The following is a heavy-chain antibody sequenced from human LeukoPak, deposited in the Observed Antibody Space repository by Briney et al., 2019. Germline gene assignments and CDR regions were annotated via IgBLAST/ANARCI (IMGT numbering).Heavy chain of an antibody. CDR3: SRQRVGYFRS. D-gene: IGHD2-8*01. Sequence: PGETLRLSCAVSGFTFSNYAMHWVRQAAGKGLEWVALMSFDGSHNYYAASVKGRFTTPRHTSSNTVFLQMNSASTEDTAVYCCSRQRVGYFRSWGEGTLVTVSS. J-gene: IGHJ5*02. V-gene: IGHV3-30*16. CDR2: MSFDGSHN. CDR1: GFTFSNYA.